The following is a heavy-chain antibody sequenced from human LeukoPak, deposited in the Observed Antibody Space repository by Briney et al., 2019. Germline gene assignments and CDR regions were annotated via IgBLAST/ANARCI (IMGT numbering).Heavy chain of an antibody. CDR3: ARDLGSRFGELLSSLYYYGMDV. CDR2: INPNSGGT. Sequence: ASVKVSCKASGYTFTGYYMHWVRQAPGQGLEWMGWINPNSGGTNYAQKFQGWVTMTRDTSISTAYMELSRLRSDDTAVYYCARDLGSRFGELLSSLYYYGMDVWGQGTTVTVSS. J-gene: IGHJ6*02. D-gene: IGHD3-10*01. CDR1: GYTFTGYY. V-gene: IGHV1-2*04.